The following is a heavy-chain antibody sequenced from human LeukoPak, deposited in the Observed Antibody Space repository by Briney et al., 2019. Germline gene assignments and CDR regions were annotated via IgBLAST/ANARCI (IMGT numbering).Heavy chain of an antibody. D-gene: IGHD6-13*01. V-gene: IGHV1-18*01. CDR2: ISAYNGNT. CDR3: ARDGDENSSSWSWFDP. J-gene: IGHJ5*02. CDR1: GYTFTSYG. Sequence: ASVKVSCKASGYTFTSYGISWVRQAPGQGLEWMGWISAYNGNTNYAQKLQGRVPMTTDTSTSTVYMELSSLRSEDTAVYYCARDGDENSSSWSWFDPWGQGTLATVSS.